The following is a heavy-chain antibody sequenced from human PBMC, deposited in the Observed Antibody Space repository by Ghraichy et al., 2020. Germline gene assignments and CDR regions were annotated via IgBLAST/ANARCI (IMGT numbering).Heavy chain of an antibody. V-gene: IGHV4-59*08. CDR1: GGSISSYY. D-gene: IGHD3-22*01. CDR3: AGTPYYYDSSGYYYGWFDP. J-gene: IGHJ5*02. Sequence: ESLNISCTVSGGSISSYYWSWIRQPPGKGLEWIGYIYYSGSTNYNPSLKSRVTISVDTSKNQFSLKLSSVTAADTAVYYCAGTPYYYDSSGYYYGWFDPWGQGTLVTVSS. CDR2: IYYSGST.